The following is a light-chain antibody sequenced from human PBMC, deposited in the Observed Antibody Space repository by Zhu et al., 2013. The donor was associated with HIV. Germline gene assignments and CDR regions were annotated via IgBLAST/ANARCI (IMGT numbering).Light chain of an antibody. CDR1: QSVGNNY. J-gene: IGKJ4*01. Sequence: IVLTQSPGTLSLSAGERATLSCRASQSVGNNYLAWYQQKPGQAPRLLIYDASNRATDIPDRFSGSGSGTDFTLSISRLEPEDFAVYYCQQYDRSPLTFGGGTTVESK. CDR3: QQYDRSPLT. CDR2: DAS. V-gene: IGKV3-20*01.